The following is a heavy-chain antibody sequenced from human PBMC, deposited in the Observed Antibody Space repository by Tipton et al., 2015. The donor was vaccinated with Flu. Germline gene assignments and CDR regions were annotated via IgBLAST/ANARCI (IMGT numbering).Heavy chain of an antibody. V-gene: IGHV4-59*08. CDR3: ARLSYYDVDLKNFYFDH. Sequence: TLSLTCIVSGGSISSYYWSWVRQPPGKGLEWIGYFYYSGITSYNPSFKSRVTISVDTSKNQFSLKLSSVTAADTAVYYCARLSYYDVDLKNFYFDHWGQGALVTVSS. CDR2: FYYSGIT. J-gene: IGHJ4*02. D-gene: IGHD3-10*02. CDR1: GGSISSYY.